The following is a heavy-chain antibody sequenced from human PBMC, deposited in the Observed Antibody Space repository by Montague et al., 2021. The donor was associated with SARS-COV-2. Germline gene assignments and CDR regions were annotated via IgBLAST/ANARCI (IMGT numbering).Heavy chain of an antibody. CDR3: ARGGYYDNTGYYSDYYYNMDD. V-gene: IGHV4-59*12. D-gene: IGHD3-22*01. Sequence: SDTLSLTCTVSGGSIDSFYWSWIRRPPGKGLEWIGCIFHSGRTYYNPSLKSRASMSVDTSKNQVSLRLSSLTAADTAVYYCARGGYYDNTGYYSDYYYNMDDWGQGTTVTVSS. CDR1: GGSIDSFY. CDR2: IFHSGRT. J-gene: IGHJ6*02.